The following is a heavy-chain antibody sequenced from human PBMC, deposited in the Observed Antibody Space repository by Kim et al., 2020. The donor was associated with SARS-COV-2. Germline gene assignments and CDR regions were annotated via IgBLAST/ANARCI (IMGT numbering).Heavy chain of an antibody. Sequence: ASVKVSCKASGYTFTSYDINWVRQATGQGLEWMGWMNPNSGNTGYPQKFQGRVTMTRNTSISTAYMELSSLRSEDTAVYYCARGSPSRYCSSGSCPYFDYWGQGTLVTVSS. D-gene: IGHD2-15*01. CDR1: GYTFTSYD. J-gene: IGHJ4*02. V-gene: IGHV1-8*01. CDR3: ARGSPSRYCSSGSCPYFDY. CDR2: MNPNSGNT.